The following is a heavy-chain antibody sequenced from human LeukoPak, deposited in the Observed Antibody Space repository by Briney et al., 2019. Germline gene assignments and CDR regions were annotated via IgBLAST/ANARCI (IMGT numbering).Heavy chain of an antibody. D-gene: IGHD3-9*01. J-gene: IGHJ4*02. CDR3: AAEYYDILTGYS. Sequence: HTGGSLRLSCAASGFTFDDYAMHWVRHAPGKGLEWVSLISGDGGSTYYADSVRGRFTISRDNSKNSLYLQMNSLRTEDTALYCFAAEYYDILTGYSWGQGNLVTVSS. CDR2: ISGDGGST. CDR1: GFTFDDYA. V-gene: IGHV3-43*02.